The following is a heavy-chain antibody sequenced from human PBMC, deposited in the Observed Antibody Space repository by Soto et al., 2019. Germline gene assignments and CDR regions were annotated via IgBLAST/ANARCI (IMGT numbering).Heavy chain of an antibody. V-gene: IGHV3-72*01. CDR2: VRNKADSDTT. J-gene: IGHJ4*02. CDR1: GFTFSDYY. D-gene: IGHD2-21*01. Sequence: AGGSLRLSCAASGFTFSDYYMDWVRQAPGKGLEWVGRVRNKADSDTTEYGASVRGRFTISRDDFNTLYLQMNSLKTEDTAVYYCTRGFDSFDLWGQGTLVTVSS. CDR3: TRGFDSFDL.